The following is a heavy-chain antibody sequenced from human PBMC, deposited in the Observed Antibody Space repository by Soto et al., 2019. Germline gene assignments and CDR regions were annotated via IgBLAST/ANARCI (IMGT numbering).Heavy chain of an antibody. Sequence: QVQLVQSGAEVKKPGSSVKVSCKASGDTFSSYTISWVRQAPGQGLEWMGRTIPVLAITNYARKLQGRVTINADKSTSTVYMELSSLRSEDTAIYYCGIARYDWRYLYYGMDIWGQGTTVTVSS. CDR3: GIARYDWRYLYYGMDI. CDR1: GDTFSSYT. V-gene: IGHV1-69*02. J-gene: IGHJ6*02. D-gene: IGHD3-16*01. CDR2: TIPVLAIT.